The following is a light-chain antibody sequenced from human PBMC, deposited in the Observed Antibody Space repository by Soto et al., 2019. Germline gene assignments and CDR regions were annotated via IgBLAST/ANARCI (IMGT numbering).Light chain of an antibody. Sequence: EILMTQSPSTLSVSPGERATLSCRASQSVSSNLAWYQQKPGQAPRLLIYGASTRATGIPARLSVSGSGTEFTLTISSLQSEDFAVYYCQQYNDWPQKITFGQGTRLEIK. J-gene: IGKJ5*01. V-gene: IGKV3-15*01. CDR1: QSVSSN. CDR2: GAS. CDR3: QQYNDWPQKIT.